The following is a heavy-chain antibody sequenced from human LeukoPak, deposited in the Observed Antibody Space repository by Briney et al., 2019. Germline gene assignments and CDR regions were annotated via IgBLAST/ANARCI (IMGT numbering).Heavy chain of an antibody. V-gene: IGHV3-30-3*01. D-gene: IGHD4-23*01. CDR3: ARALDNGGNSGEFDY. J-gene: IGHJ4*02. CDR2: ISYDGSNK. CDR1: GFTFSSYA. Sequence: GGSLRLSCAASGFTFSSYAMHWVRQAPGKGLEWVAVISYDGSNKYYADSVKGRFTISRDNSKNTLYLQMNSLRAEDTAVYYCARALDNGGNSGEFDYWGQGTLVTVSS.